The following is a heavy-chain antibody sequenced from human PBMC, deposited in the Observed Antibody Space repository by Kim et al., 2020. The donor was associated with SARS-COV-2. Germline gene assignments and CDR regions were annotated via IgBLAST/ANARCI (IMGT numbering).Heavy chain of an antibody. V-gene: IGHV3-23*01. CDR3: ASGRLQFGGRYS. J-gene: IGHJ4*02. D-gene: IGHD6-25*01. Sequence: FCADTVKGRFTISRDNSKNTLYPQMNSLRGGDTAVYYCASGRLQFGGRYSWGQGTLVTVSS.